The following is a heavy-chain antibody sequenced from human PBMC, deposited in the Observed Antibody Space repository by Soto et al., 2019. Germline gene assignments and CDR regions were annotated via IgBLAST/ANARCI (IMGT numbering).Heavy chain of an antibody. V-gene: IGHV1-69*13. J-gene: IGHJ4*02. CDR3: ARGWGGYSGYDSGGY. Sequence: ASVKVSCKASGGTFSSYAISWVRQAPGQGLEWMGGIIPIFGTANYAQKFQGRVTITADESTSTAYMELSSLRSEDTAVYYCARGWGGYSGYDSGGYWGQGTLVTVSS. CDR1: GGTFSSYA. CDR2: IIPIFGTA. D-gene: IGHD5-12*01.